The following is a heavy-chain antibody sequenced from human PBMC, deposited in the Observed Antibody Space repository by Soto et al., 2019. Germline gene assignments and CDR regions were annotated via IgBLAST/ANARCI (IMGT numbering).Heavy chain of an antibody. CDR2: IYYSGST. Sequence: PSETLSLTCTVSGGSISSGGYYWSWIRQHPGKGLEWIGYIYYSGSTYYNPSLKSRVTISVDTSKNQFSLKLSSVTAADTAVYYCARDNSGSYYPSGFDYWGQGTLVTVSS. D-gene: IGHD1-26*01. V-gene: IGHV4-31*03. CDR3: ARDNSGSYYPSGFDY. J-gene: IGHJ4*02. CDR1: GGSISSGGYY.